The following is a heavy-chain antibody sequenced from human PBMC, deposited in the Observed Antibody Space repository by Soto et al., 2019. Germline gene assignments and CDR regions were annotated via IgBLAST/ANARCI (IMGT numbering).Heavy chain of an antibody. CDR3: ASSDTSWGYYYYGMDV. Sequence: QVQLVQSGAEVKKPGSSVKVSCKASGGTFSSYAISWVRQAPGQGLEWMGGIIPIFGTANYAQKFQGRVTITADKSTSSGYMELSSLSSEDTAVYYCASSDTSWGYYYYGMDVWGQGTTVTVSS. CDR1: GGTFSSYA. CDR2: IIPIFGTA. V-gene: IGHV1-69*06. D-gene: IGHD3-16*01. J-gene: IGHJ6*02.